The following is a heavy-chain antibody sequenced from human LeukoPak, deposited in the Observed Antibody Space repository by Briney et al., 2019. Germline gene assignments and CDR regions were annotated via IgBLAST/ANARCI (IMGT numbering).Heavy chain of an antibody. CDR1: GGSFSSEA. CDR2: IIPIFGTA. V-gene: IGHV1-69*05. Sequence: SSVKVSYKAFGGSFSSEAISWVRQAPGQGLEWMAGIIPIFGTANYAQKFQGRVTITTDESTSTAYMEVSSLRSEDTAVYYCGRKAGDCGGGSCYSIDYWGQGTLVTVSS. J-gene: IGHJ4*02. D-gene: IGHD2-15*01. CDR3: GRKAGDCGGGSCYSIDY.